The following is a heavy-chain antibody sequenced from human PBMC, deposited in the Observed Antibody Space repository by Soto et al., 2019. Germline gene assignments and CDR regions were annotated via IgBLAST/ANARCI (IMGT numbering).Heavy chain of an antibody. V-gene: IGHV3-23*01. CDR3: AKGGLTQIKN. Sequence: PGGSLRLSCAASGFTFTNYAMTWVRQAPGKGLEWVSISSGSGSGGSTNYADSVKGRFTISRDNSKNTLYLQMNSLRVEDTAVYYCAKGGLTQIKNWGQGTLVTVSS. CDR1: GFTFTNYA. J-gene: IGHJ4*02. CDR2: SSGSGSGGST. D-gene: IGHD3-9*01.